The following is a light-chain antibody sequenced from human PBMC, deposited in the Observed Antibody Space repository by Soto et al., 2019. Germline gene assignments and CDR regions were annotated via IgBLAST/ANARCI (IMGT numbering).Light chain of an antibody. CDR2: QTS. J-gene: IGKJ1*01. V-gene: IGKV3D-11*03. CDR3: QQYGNSLWA. Sequence: EIVLTQSPATLSSFPGDRVTLSCRASQYINTRLAWYQHRPGQAPRLLIYQTSIRAAGIPARFSGSGAGTDFTLTISRLEPEDFAVYYCQQYGNSLWAFGQGTKVDIK. CDR1: QYINTR.